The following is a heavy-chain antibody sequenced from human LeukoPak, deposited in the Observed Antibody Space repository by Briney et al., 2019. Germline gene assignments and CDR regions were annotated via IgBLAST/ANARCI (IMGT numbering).Heavy chain of an antibody. Sequence: ASVKVSCKASGGTFSSYAISWVRQAPGQGLELMGRIIPIFGTANYAQKFQGRVTITTDESTSTAYMELSSLRSEDTAVYYCARVQRDGDYVYYWGQGTLVTVSS. V-gene: IGHV1-69*05. CDR3: ARVQRDGDYVYY. CDR1: GGTFSSYA. CDR2: IIPIFGTA. J-gene: IGHJ4*02. D-gene: IGHD4-17*01.